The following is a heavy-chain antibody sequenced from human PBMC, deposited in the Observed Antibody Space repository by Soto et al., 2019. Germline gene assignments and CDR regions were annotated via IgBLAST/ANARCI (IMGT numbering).Heavy chain of an antibody. J-gene: IGHJ3*02. D-gene: IGHD2-21*02. Sequence: SLRLSCAASGFTFSSYGMHWVRQAPGKGLEWVAVISYDGSNKYCADSVKGRFTISRDNSKNTLYLQMNSLRAEDTAVYYCAKAMVVVTAISGGGGFDKWGQGTLVTVS. CDR1: GFTFSSYG. CDR3: AKAMVVVTAISGGGGFDK. CDR2: ISYDGSNK. V-gene: IGHV3-30*18.